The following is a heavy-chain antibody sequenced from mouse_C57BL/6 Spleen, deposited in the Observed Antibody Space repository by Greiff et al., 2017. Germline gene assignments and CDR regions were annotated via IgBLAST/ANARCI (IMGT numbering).Heavy chain of an antibody. D-gene: IGHD2-4*01. CDR2: IYPRSGNT. J-gene: IGHJ2*01. CDR3: ARYDYYFDY. Sequence: VQGVESGAELARPGASVKLSCKASGYTFTSYGISWVKQRTGQGLEWIGEIYPRSGNTYYNEKFKGKATLTADKSSSTAYMELRSLTSEDSAVYFCARYDYYFDYWGQGTTLTVSS. V-gene: IGHV1-81*01. CDR1: GYTFTSYG.